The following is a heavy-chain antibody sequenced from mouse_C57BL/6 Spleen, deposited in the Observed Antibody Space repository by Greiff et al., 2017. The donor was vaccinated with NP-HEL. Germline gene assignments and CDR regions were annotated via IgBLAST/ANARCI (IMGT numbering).Heavy chain of an antibody. J-gene: IGHJ1*03. CDR3: ARSPGYYGSSYRYFDV. D-gene: IGHD1-1*01. V-gene: IGHV1-82*01. CDR1: GYAFSSSW. Sequence: VQLQQSGPELVKPGASVKISCKASGYAFSSSWMNWVKQRPGKGLEWIGRIYPGDGDTNYNGKFKGKATLTADKSSSTAYMQLSSLTSEDSAVYFCARSPGYYGSSYRYFDVWGTGTTVTVSS. CDR2: IYPGDGDT.